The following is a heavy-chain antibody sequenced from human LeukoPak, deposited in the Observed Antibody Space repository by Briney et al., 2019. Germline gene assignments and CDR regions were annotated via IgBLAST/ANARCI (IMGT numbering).Heavy chain of an antibody. D-gene: IGHD5-12*01. J-gene: IGHJ4*02. V-gene: IGHV4-31*03. CDR3: ARVETYSGYVGPDY. CDR2: IYYSGST. CDR1: GGSISSGDYY. Sequence: SQTLSLTCTVSGGSISSGDYYWSWIRQPPGKGLEWIGYIYYSGSTYYNPSLKSRVTISVDTSKNQFSLKLSSMTAADTAVYYCARVETYSGYVGPDYWGQGTLVTVSS.